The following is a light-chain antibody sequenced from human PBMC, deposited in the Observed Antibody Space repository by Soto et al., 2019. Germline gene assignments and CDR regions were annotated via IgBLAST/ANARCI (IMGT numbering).Light chain of an antibody. V-gene: IGLV2-11*01. Sequence: QSALTQPRSVSGSPGQSVTISCTGTSSDVGAYDFDSWYRQHPGKGPELIMYDVTRRPSGVPDRFSGSKSGDTASLTISGLEAEDEAEYHCSSYAGTSTFAVFGAGTKVTVL. J-gene: IGLJ3*02. CDR1: SSDVGAYDF. CDR3: SSYAGTSTFAV. CDR2: DVT.